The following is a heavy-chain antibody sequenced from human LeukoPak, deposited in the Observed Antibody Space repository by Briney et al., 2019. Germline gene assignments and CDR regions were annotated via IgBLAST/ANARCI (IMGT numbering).Heavy chain of an antibody. CDR3: ARSDVLTAYAMAL. D-gene: IGHD3-9*01. CDR2: MYYSGST. V-gene: IGHV4-59*08. Sequence: AETQSLMCTVSGGSLIRYYWSWIRHPPGKGLEGIGYMYYSGSTNYHPLLKRRVTMSVDTSMTHFSLQRSSVTVADTAVYSCARSDVLTAYAMALWGQGTLVIVSS. J-gene: IGHJ4*02. CDR1: GGSLIRYY.